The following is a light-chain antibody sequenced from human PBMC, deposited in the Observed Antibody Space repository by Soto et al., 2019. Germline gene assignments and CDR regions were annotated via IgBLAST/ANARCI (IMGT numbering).Light chain of an antibody. CDR1: SSDVGGYNF. Sequence: QSVLTQPASVSGSPGQSIAISCTGTSSDVGGYNFVSWYQQHPGEAPKLIIHEVTNRPSGVSDRFSGSKSGNTASLTISGLQADDEGDYYCSSRKAYNTRVFGSGTKVTVL. J-gene: IGLJ1*01. CDR2: EVT. CDR3: SSRKAYNTRV. V-gene: IGLV2-14*01.